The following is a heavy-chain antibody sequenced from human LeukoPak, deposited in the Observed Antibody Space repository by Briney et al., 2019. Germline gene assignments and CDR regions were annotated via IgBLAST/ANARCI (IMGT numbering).Heavy chain of an antibody. CDR2: ISGSGGST. CDR3: AKRSYDFWSGYYGGGAPDY. D-gene: IGHD3-3*01. V-gene: IGHV3-23*01. CDR1: GFTFSSYA. Sequence: PGGSLRLSRAASGFTFSSYAMSWVRQAPGKGLEWVSAISGSGGSTYYADSMKGRFTISRDNSKNTLYLQMNSLRAEDTAVYYCAKRSYDFWSGYYGGGAPDYWGQGTLVTVSS. J-gene: IGHJ4*02.